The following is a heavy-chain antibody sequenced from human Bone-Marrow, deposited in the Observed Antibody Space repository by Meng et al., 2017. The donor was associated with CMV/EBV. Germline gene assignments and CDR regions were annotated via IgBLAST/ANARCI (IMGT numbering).Heavy chain of an antibody. CDR2: IIPILGIA. Sequence: SVKVSCKASGYTFSTYGISWVRQAPGQGLEWMGRIIPILGIANYAQKFQGRVTITADKSTSTAYMELSSLRSEDTAVYYCARDRDGYNFALDYWGQGTRVTGYS. V-gene: IGHV1-69*04. CDR1: GYTFSTYG. CDR3: ARDRDGYNFALDY. D-gene: IGHD5-24*01. J-gene: IGHJ4*02.